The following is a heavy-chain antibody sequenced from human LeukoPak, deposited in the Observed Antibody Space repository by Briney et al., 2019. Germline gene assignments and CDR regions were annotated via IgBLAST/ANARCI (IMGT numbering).Heavy chain of an antibody. Sequence: GGSLRLSCAASGLTFSTYGMHWVRQAPGKGLEWVTFIRYDGKNKYYVDSVKGRFTISRGNSKNTLYLQMNSLRAEDTALYYCAKDLESYYGSGVDYWGQGTLVTVSS. D-gene: IGHD3-10*01. V-gene: IGHV3-30*02. CDR3: AKDLESYYGSGVDY. CDR1: GLTFSTYG. J-gene: IGHJ4*02. CDR2: IRYDGKNK.